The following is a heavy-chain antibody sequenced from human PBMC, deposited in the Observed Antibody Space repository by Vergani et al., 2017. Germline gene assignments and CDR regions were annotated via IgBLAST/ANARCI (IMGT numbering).Heavy chain of an antibody. J-gene: IGHJ6*02. CDR1: GFTFSSYG. Sequence: QVQLVESGGGVVQPGGSLRLSCAASGFTFSSYGMHWVRQAPGNGLEWVAFIRYDGSNKYYADSVKGRFTISRDNSKNTLYLQMNSLRAEDTAVYYCAKVVVVVPAGRQGYYGMDVWGQGTTVTVSS. V-gene: IGHV3-30*02. CDR2: IRYDGSNK. CDR3: AKVVVVVPAGRQGYYGMDV. D-gene: IGHD2-2*01.